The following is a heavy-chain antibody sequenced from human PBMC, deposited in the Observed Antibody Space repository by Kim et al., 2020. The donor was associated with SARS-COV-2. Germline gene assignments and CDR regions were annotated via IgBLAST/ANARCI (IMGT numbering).Heavy chain of an antibody. V-gene: IGHV4-34*01. CDR3: AMGSYSSSLPPFDY. J-gene: IGHJ4*02. CDR2: INHSGST. Sequence: SETLSLTCAVYGGSFSGYYWSWIRQPPGKGLEWIGEINHSGSTNYNPSLKSRVTISVDTSKNQFSLKLSSVTAADTAVYYCAMGSYSSSLPPFDYWGQGTLVTVSS. D-gene: IGHD6-13*01. CDR1: GGSFSGYY.